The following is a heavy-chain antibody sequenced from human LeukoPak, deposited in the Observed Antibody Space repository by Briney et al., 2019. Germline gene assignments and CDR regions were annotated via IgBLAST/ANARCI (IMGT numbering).Heavy chain of an antibody. Sequence: PGGSLRFSCAASGFTVNSKYMSWVRQAPGKGLEWGSVIYSGGSTFYADSVKGRFTISRDNSKNTLYLQMNSLRAEDTAVYYCARKSSAVAGPRGAFDIWGQGTMVTVSS. CDR3: ARKSSAVAGPRGAFDI. CDR2: IYSGGST. V-gene: IGHV3-53*01. D-gene: IGHD6-19*01. J-gene: IGHJ3*02. CDR1: GFTVNSKY.